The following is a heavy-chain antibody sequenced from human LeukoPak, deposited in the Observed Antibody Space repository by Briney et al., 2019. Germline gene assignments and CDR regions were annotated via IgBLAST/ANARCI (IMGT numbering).Heavy chain of an antibody. J-gene: IGHJ4*02. CDR2: VSYSGDT. CDR3: ARMRYGSGSFDY. Sequence: SETLSLTCAVSGGSVNSVDNYWTWARQPPGKGLECIGYVSYSGDTRYCPSLNNRVTISADTSKNQVSLKLTSVTAADTAIYYCARMRYGSGSFDYWGQGTPVSVSS. D-gene: IGHD2-15*01. CDR1: GGSVNSVDNY. V-gene: IGHV4-61*08.